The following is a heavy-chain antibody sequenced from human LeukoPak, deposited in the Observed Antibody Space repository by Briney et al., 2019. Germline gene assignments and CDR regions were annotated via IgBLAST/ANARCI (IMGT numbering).Heavy chain of an antibody. V-gene: IGHV4-34*01. CDR2: IDQSGGT. D-gene: IGHD3-22*01. CDR1: GESFSDHY. J-gene: IGHJ3*02. Sequence: SETLSLTCGVSGESFSDHYWAWIRQTPQKGLEWIGEIDQSGGTTYNPSLKSRVTISEDTFKNQFSLKLSSVTAADTAVYYCARGGGYYDSSGYLGAFDTWGQGTMVTVSS. CDR3: ARGGGYYDSSGYLGAFDT.